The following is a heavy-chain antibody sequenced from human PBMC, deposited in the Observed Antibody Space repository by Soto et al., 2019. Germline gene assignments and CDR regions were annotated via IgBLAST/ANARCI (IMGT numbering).Heavy chain of an antibody. CDR1: GFTFSSYG. V-gene: IGHV3-33*01. Sequence: QVQLVESGGGVVQPGRSLRLSCAASGFTFSSYGMHWVRQAPGKGLEWVAVIWYDGSNKYYADSVKGRFTISRDNSKNTRYRQMNSLRAEDTAMYYCARMDCGGDCSFDYWGQGTLVTVSS. CDR2: IWYDGSNK. D-gene: IGHD2-21*02. CDR3: ARMDCGGDCSFDY. J-gene: IGHJ4*02.